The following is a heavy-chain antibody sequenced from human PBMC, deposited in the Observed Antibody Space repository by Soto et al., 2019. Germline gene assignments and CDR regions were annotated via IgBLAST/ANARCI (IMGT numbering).Heavy chain of an antibody. V-gene: IGHV2-5*02. D-gene: IGHD6-6*01. Sequence: QITLKESGPTLVKPTQTLTLTCTFSGFSLSTSGVGVGWIRQPPGKALEWLALIYWDDDKRYSPSLKSRLTITKDTSKNQVVLTMTNMDPVATATYYCAHTRIAARLRLYFDYWGQGTLVTVSS. J-gene: IGHJ4*02. CDR2: IYWDDDK. CDR1: GFSLSTSGVG. CDR3: AHTRIAARLRLYFDY.